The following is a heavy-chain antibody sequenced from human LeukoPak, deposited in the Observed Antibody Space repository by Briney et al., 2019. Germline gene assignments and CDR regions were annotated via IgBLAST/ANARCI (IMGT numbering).Heavy chain of an antibody. Sequence: ASVTVSCKASGYTFTDYFIHWVRQAPGQGLEWMGWISPNSGATNYAQQFHGRVTMTRDTSISTAYMEVTRLRSDDTAVYYCARGVDDDYVAPLNWFDPWGQGTLVAVSS. CDR1: GYTFTDYF. J-gene: IGHJ5*02. CDR2: ISPNSGAT. CDR3: ARGVDDDYVAPLNWFDP. V-gene: IGHV1-2*02. D-gene: IGHD3-16*01.